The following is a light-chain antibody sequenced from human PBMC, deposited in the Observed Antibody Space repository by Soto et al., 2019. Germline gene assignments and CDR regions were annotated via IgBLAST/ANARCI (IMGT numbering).Light chain of an antibody. CDR3: QQSARP. V-gene: IGKV3-20*01. CDR2: GAS. CDR1: QSLTSDY. J-gene: IGKJ1*01. Sequence: EIELTPSPGPLSFSPGDRATLSCRASQSLTSDYLAWYQQKPGQTPSLLIHGASSRATGIPDRFGGSGSLTDSTLTISRLDPEESAVYYYQQSARPFGQGTKVDIK.